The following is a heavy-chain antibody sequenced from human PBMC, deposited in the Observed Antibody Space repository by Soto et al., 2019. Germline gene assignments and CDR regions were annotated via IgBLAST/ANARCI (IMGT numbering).Heavy chain of an antibody. Sequence: EVQLLESGGDLVQPGGSLRLSCAASGFSLSNYAMTWVRQAPGKGLEWVSGITGSADKTYYADSVKGRFIISRDNSKNTLYLQMNSLRADDTALYYCARDCSSSSCSVWHYWGQGTLVTVSS. J-gene: IGHJ4*02. CDR2: ITGSADKT. V-gene: IGHV3-23*01. CDR1: GFSLSNYA. CDR3: ARDCSSSSCSVWHY. D-gene: IGHD2-2*01.